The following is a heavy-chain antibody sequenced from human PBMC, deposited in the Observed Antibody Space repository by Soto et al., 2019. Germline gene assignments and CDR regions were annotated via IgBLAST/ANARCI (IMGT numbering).Heavy chain of an antibody. CDR3: ALNPMDTAMGYGMDV. V-gene: IGHV5-10-1*01. Sequence: GESLKISGNGSGYSFTGYWISWVRQMPGKGLEWMGRIDPSDSYTNYSPSFQGHVTISADKSISTAYLQWSSLKASDTAMYYCALNPMDTAMGYGMDVWGQGTTVTVSS. D-gene: IGHD5-18*01. CDR1: GYSFTGYW. J-gene: IGHJ6*02. CDR2: IDPSDSYT.